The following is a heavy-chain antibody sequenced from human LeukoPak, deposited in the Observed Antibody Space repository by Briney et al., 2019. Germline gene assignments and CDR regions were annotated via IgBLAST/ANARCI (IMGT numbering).Heavy chain of an antibody. CDR3: ARVLRYMTTVIYYYYGMDV. CDR2: INHSGST. V-gene: IGHV4-34*01. J-gene: IGHJ6*02. CDR1: GGSFSGYY. Sequence: SETLSLTCAVYGGSFSGYYWSWIRQPPGKGLEWIGEINHSGSTNYNPSLKSRVTISVDTSKNQFSLKLSSVTAADTAVYYCARVLRYMTTVIYYYYGMDVWGQGTTVTVSS. D-gene: IGHD4-11*01.